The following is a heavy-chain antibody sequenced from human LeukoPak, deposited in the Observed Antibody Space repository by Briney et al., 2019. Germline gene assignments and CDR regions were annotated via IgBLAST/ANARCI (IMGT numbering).Heavy chain of an antibody. J-gene: IGHJ4*02. CDR3: ARDGYFDY. CDR2: ISPNSGET. Sequence: ASVKVSCKASGYTFTDYYMHWVRQAPGQRLEWMGWISPNSGETSYAQKFQGRVTMTRDTSIRTVYMEVNSLRPDDTAVFYCARDGYFDYWGQGTLVTVSS. V-gene: IGHV1-2*02. CDR1: GYTFTDYY.